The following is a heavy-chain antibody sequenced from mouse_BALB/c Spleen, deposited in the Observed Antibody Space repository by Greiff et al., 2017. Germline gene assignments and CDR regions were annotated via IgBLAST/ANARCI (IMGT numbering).Heavy chain of an antibody. CDR2: ISSGSSTI. Sequence: EVMLVESGGGLVQPGGSRKLSCAASGFTFSSFGMHWVRQAPEKGLEWVAYISSGSSTIYYADTVKGRFTISRDNPKNTLFLQMTSLRSEDTAMYYCARSDRYDVFDYWGQGTTLTVSS. J-gene: IGHJ2*01. V-gene: IGHV5-17*02. D-gene: IGHD2-14*01. CDR3: ARSDRYDVFDY. CDR1: GFTFSSFG.